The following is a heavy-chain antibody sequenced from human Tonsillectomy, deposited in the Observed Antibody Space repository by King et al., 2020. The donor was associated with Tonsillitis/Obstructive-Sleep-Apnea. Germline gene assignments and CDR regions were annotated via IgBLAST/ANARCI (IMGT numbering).Heavy chain of an antibody. CDR2: ISGSGGST. D-gene: IGHD6-19*01. CDR1: GFTFSSYA. CDR3: AKSSYSSGWYGGLFDY. V-gene: IGHV3-23*04. J-gene: IGHJ4*02. Sequence: QLVQSGGGLVQPGGSLRLSCAASGFTFSSYAMSWVRQAPGKGLEWVSAISGSGGSTYYADSVKGRFTISRDNSKNTLYLQMNSLRAEDTAVYYCAKSSYSSGWYGGLFDYWGQGTLVTVSS.